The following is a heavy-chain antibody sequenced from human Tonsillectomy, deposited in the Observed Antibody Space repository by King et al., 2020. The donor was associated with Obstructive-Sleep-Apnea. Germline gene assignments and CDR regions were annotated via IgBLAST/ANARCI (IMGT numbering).Heavy chain of an antibody. V-gene: IGHV3-30*04. CDR1: GFTFSSYA. CDR2: ISYDGSNK. Sequence: VQLVQSGGGVVQPGRSLRLSCAASGFTFSSYAMHWVRQAPGKGLEWVAVISYDGSNKYYANSVKGRVTISRDNSKNTLYLQMNSLRAEDTAVYYCARSLNYDFWSGFSYWGQGTLVTVSS. CDR3: ARSLNYDFWSGFSY. D-gene: IGHD3-3*01. J-gene: IGHJ4*02.